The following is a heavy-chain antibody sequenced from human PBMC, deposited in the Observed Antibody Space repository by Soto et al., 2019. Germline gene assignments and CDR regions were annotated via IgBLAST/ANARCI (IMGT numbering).Heavy chain of an antibody. CDR1: GHLFNNHW. CDR3: ARGYFDSGHGYDL. D-gene: IGHD3-10*01. J-gene: IGHJ5*02. CDR2: IFTRDSET. V-gene: IGHV5-51*01. Sequence: EQLEQAGAEVKKPGESLKISCKGPGHLFNNHWIGWVRQTPGKGLEWMGLIFTRDSETKTSPSFQCHVSFSVDNSINLVYLQWTSLKTTDTGIYFCARGYFDSGHGYDLLGQGTLVTVSS.